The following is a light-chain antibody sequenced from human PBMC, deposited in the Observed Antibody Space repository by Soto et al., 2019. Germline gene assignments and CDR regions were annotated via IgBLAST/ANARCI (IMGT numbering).Light chain of an antibody. CDR3: QQYGSVPLT. V-gene: IGKV3-20*01. Sequence: EIVLTQSPGTLSLSPGERATLSCRASQSVSTSYLAWYQQKPGQAPRLLIYGASSRATGIPERFSGSGSGADPTLTISRLEPEDFAVYYCQQYGSVPLTFGGGTQVEIK. J-gene: IGKJ4*01. CDR1: QSVSTSY. CDR2: GAS.